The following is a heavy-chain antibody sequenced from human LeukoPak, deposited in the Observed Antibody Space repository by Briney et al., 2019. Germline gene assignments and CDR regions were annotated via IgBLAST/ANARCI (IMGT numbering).Heavy chain of an antibody. CDR2: IRYDGSNK. V-gene: IGHV3-30*02. CDR3: ARDPPAYYDILTKDPDY. CDR1: GFTFSSYG. J-gene: IGHJ4*02. Sequence: QTGGSLRLSCAASGFTFSSYGMHWVRQAPGKGLEWVAFIRYDGSNKYYADSVKGRFTISRDNSKNTLYLQMNSLRAEDTAVYYCARDPPAYYDILTKDPDYWGQGTLVTVSS. D-gene: IGHD3-9*01.